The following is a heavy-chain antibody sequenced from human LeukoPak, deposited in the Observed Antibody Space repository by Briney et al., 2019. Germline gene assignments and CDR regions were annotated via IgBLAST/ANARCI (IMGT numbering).Heavy chain of an antibody. J-gene: IGHJ6*03. V-gene: IGHV1-2*02. CDR2: INPNSGAT. D-gene: IGHD2-2*01. CDR1: GYTFTGYC. Sequence: ASVKVSCKASGYTFTGYCMHWVRQAPGRGLEWMGWINPNSGATKYAQKFQGRVTMTRDTSISTAYMELSRLRSDDTAVYYCARDIVVVPAAGGYYYYYYMDVWGKGTTVTVSS. CDR3: ARDIVVVPAAGGYYYYYYMDV.